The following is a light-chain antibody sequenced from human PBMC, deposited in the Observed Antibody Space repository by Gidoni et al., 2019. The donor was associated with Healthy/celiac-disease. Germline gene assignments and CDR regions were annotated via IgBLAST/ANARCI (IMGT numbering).Light chain of an antibody. Sequence: DIQMTPSPSSLSASVGDSVTITCRASQLISSYLNGYQQKPGIAPKLLIQSASRLQSGVPSRFSGSGSGTDFTLTISRLQPEDFATYYCQQSYSTPWTFGQGTKVEIK. J-gene: IGKJ1*01. CDR1: QLISSY. V-gene: IGKV1-39*01. CDR2: SAS. CDR3: QQSYSTPWT.